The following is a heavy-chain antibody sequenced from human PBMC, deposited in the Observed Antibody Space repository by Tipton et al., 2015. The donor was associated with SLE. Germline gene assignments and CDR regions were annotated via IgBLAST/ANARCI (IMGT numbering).Heavy chain of an antibody. CDR1: GGSISSGDYY. J-gene: IGHJ4*02. Sequence: TLSLTCTVSGGSISSGDYYWSWIRQPPGKGLEWIGYIYYSGSTYYNPSLKSRVTISVDASKNQFSLNLSSVTAADTAVYYCARSSGAPDIGYLYYFDYWGQGTLVTVSS. CDR3: ARSSGAPDIGYLYYFDY. V-gene: IGHV4-30-4*01. D-gene: IGHD3-22*01. CDR2: IYYSGST.